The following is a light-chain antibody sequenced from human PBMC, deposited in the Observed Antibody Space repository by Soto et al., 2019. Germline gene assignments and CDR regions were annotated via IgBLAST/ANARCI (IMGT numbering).Light chain of an antibody. V-gene: IGKV1-5*03. Sequence: DIQMTQSPPTLSASVGDRVTITCRASQSISSWLAWYQQKPGKAPKLLIYKASSLESGVPSRFSGSGSGTEFTLTISSLQPDDFATYYCQQYNSYLFGGGTKVDIK. CDR3: QQYNSYL. CDR2: KAS. CDR1: QSISSW. J-gene: IGKJ4*01.